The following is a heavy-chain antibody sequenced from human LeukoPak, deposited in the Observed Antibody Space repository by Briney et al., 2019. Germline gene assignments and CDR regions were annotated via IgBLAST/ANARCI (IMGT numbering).Heavy chain of an antibody. D-gene: IGHD5-18*01. V-gene: IGHV3-23*01. Sequence: GGSLRLSCAASGFTFSSYAMSWVRQAPGKGLEWVSAISGSGGSTYYADSVKGRFTISRDNSKNTLYLQMNSLRAEDTAVYYCAKEFGTIEGYSYGSLDYWGQGTLVTVSS. CDR1: GFTFSSYA. CDR2: ISGSGGST. CDR3: AKEFGTIEGYSYGSLDY. J-gene: IGHJ4*02.